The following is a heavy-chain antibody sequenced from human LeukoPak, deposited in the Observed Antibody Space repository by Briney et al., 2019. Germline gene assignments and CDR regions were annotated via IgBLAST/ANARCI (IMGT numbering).Heavy chain of an antibody. V-gene: IGHV3-53*01. CDR1: GFTVSSNY. D-gene: IGHD5-24*01. J-gene: IGHJ4*02. Sequence: GGSLRLSCAASGFTVSSNYMSWVRQAPGKGLEWVSVIYSGGSTYYADSVKGRFTISRDNSKNTVYLQMNRLRADDTAVYYCARADMAFFDYWGQGTLVTVSS. CDR2: IYSGGST. CDR3: ARADMAFFDY.